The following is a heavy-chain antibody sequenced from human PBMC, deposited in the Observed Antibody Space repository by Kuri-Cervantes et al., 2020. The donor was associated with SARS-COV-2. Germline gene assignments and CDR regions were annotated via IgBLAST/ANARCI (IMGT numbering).Heavy chain of an antibody. D-gene: IGHD2-2*01. J-gene: IGHJ6*02. CDR2: IYYSGST. Sequence: ESLKISCTVSGGSISSSSYYWGWIRQPPGKGLEWIGSIYYSGSTNYNPSLKSRVTISVDTSKNQFSLKLSSVTAADTAVYYCARWGPAGRAYYYYYYGMDVWGQGTTVTVSS. V-gene: IGHV4-39*07. CDR3: ARWGPAGRAYYYYYYGMDV. CDR1: GGSISSSSYY.